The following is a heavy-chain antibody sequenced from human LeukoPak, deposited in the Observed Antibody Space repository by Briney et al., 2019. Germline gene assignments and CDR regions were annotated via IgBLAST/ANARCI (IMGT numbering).Heavy chain of an antibody. CDR2: IKQDGSEK. CDR1: GFTFSSNW. J-gene: IGHJ4*02. CDR3: ARDRVASYY. Sequence: GGSLRLSCAASGFTFSSNWMTWVRQAPGKGLEWVANIKQDGSEKFYVDSVKGRFTISRDNAKNSLYLQMNSLRTEDTAVYYCARDRVASYYWGQGTLVTVSS. D-gene: IGHD1-1*01. V-gene: IGHV3-7*01.